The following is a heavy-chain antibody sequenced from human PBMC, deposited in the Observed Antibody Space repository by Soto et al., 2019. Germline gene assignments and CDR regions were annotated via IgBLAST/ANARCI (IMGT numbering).Heavy chain of an antibody. Sequence: GASVKASCKASRYTFTSYYMHWVRQAPEQGLEWMGIINPSGGSTSYAQKFQGRVTMTRDTSTSTVYMEVSSLRSQDTAVYYCARGLRLGELSPMAYWGQGTLVTVSS. CDR2: INPSGGST. CDR1: RYTFTSYY. D-gene: IGHD3-16*02. CDR3: ARGLRLGELSPMAY. V-gene: IGHV1-46*01. J-gene: IGHJ4*02.